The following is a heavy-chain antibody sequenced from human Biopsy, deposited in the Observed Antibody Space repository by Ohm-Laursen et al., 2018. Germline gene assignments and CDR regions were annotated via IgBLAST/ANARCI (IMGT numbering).Heavy chain of an antibody. V-gene: IGHV4-31*01. J-gene: IGHJ5*02. CDR3: AGATSGTSLYDP. CDR1: GASISSAAYH. CDR2: ISHSGST. D-gene: IGHD6-13*01. Sequence: SQTLSLTCTVSGASISSAAYHWSWIRQLPGKGLEWIGYISHSGSTSYNPSLRSLVTISTDTSMNQFSLKVRSVTAADTAMYYCAGATSGTSLYDPWGQGILVTVSS.